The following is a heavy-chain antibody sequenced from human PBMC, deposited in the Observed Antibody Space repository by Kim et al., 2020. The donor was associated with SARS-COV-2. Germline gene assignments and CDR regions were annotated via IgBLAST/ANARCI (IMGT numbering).Heavy chain of an antibody. CDR2: INHSGST. V-gene: IGHV4-34*01. J-gene: IGHJ4*02. CDR3: ARSWWYRRYFDY. CDR1: GGSFSGYY. D-gene: IGHD2-15*01. Sequence: SETLSLTCAVYGGSFSGYYWSWIRQPPGKGLEWIGEINHSGSTNYNPSLKSRVTISVDTSKNQFSLKLSSVTAADTAVYYCARSWWYRRYFDYWGQGTMVTVSS.